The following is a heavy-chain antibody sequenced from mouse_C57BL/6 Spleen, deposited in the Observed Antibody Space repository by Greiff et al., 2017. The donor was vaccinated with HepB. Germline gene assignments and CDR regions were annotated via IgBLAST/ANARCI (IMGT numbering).Heavy chain of an antibody. CDR3: ARDYGSKY. Sequence: VQLKESGPGLVKPSQSLSLTCSVTGYSITSGYYWNWIRQFPGNKLEWMGYISYDGSNNYNPSLKNRISITRDTSKNQFFLKLNSVTTEDTATYYCARDYGSKYWGQGTTLTVSS. CDR1: GYSITSGYY. D-gene: IGHD1-1*01. J-gene: IGHJ2*01. CDR2: ISYDGSN. V-gene: IGHV3-6*01.